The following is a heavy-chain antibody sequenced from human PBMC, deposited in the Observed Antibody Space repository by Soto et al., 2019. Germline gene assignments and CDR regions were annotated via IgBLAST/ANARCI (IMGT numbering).Heavy chain of an antibody. CDR2: ISGSADST. V-gene: IGHV3-23*01. J-gene: IGHJ6*02. D-gene: IGHD2-8*01. Sequence: EVQLLESGGGFIHPGGSLRLSCAASGFSFSSFAMNWVRQAPGKGLEWVSIISGSADSTFYADSVKGRFTISRDNSKSTLYLQINSLRAEDTAVYYCAKTRGAMIYAISVYGMDVWSQGNTVTVSS. CDR1: GFSFSSFA. CDR3: AKTRGAMIYAISVYGMDV.